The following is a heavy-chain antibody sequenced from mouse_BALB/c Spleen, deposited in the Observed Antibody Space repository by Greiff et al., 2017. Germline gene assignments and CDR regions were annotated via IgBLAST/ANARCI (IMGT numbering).Heavy chain of an antibody. V-gene: IGHV1S135*01. CDR3: AREGAGTAWFAY. D-gene: IGHD4-1*01. Sequence: EVKLVESGPELVKPGASVKVSCKASGYAFTSYNMYWVKQSHGKSLEWIGYIDPYNGGTSYNQKFKGKATLTVDKSSSTAYMHLNSLTSEDSAVYYCAREGAGTAWFAYWGQGTLVTVSA. CDR2: IDPYNGGT. J-gene: IGHJ3*01. CDR1: GYAFTSYN.